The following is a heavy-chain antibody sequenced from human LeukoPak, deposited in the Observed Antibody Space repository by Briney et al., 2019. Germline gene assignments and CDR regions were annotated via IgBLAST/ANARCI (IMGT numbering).Heavy chain of an antibody. Sequence: GGSLRLSCAASGFTFSSYAMSWVRQAPGKGLEWVSAISGSGGSTHYADSVKGRFTISRDNSKNTLYLQMNSLRAEDTAVYYCAKDPTPRYYYDSSGYRPTNWFDPWGQGTLVTVSS. D-gene: IGHD3-22*01. CDR2: ISGSGGST. J-gene: IGHJ5*02. CDR3: AKDPTPRYYYDSSGYRPTNWFDP. CDR1: GFTFSSYA. V-gene: IGHV3-23*01.